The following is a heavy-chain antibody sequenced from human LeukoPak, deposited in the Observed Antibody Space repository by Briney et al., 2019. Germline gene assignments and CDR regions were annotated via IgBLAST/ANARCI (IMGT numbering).Heavy chain of an antibody. J-gene: IGHJ4*02. CDR3: ARDSGYEFDF. V-gene: IGHV3-48*04. CDR2: IRGSSSTI. CDR1: GFTFSSYS. Sequence: GGSLRISCAASGFTFSSYSMNWVRQAPGKGLEWVSYIRGSSSTIYYADSVKGRFTISRDNAKNSVYLQMNSLRAEDTAVYYCARDSGYEFDFWGQGTLVTVSS. D-gene: IGHD5-12*01.